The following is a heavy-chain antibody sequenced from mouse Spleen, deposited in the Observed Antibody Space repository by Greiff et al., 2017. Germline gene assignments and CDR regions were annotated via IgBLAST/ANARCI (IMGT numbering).Heavy chain of an antibody. J-gene: IGHJ3*01. CDR2: IDPEDGET. CDR1: GFNIKDYY. Sequence: VQLKESGAELVKPGASVKLSCTASGFNIKDYYMHWVKQRTEQGLEWIGRIDPEDGETKYAPKFQGKATITADTSSNTAYLQLSSLTSEDTAVYYCSYGSSPAWFAYWGQGTLVTVSA. D-gene: IGHD1-1*01. CDR3: SYGSSPAWFAY. V-gene: IGHV14-2*01.